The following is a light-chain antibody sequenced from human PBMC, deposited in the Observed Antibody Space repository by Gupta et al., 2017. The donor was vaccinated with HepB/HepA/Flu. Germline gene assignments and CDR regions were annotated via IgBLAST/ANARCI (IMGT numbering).Light chain of an antibody. J-gene: IGLJ2*01. CDR3: QTWGTGFHVV. V-gene: IGLV4-69*01. CDR2: LNSDGSH. Sequence: QLVLTQSPSASASLGASVKLTCTLSSGHSSYAIAWHQQQPEKGPRYLVKLNSDGSHSKGDGIPDRFSGSSSGAERYLTISSLQSEDEADYYCQTWGTGFHVVFGGGTKLTVL. CDR1: SGHSSYA.